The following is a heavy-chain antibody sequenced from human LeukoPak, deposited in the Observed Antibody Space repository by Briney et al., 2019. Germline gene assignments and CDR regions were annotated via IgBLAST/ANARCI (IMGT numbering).Heavy chain of an antibody. CDR2: IYHSGST. V-gene: IGHV4-31*03. D-gene: IGHD5-18*01. J-gene: IGHJ4*02. CDR1: GGSIGSGGYY. Sequence: SETLSLTCTVSGGSIGSGGYYWSWIRQHPGKGLEWIGYIYHSGSTYYNPSLKSRVTISVDTSKNQFSLKLSSVTAADTAVYYCASRSPRGYGTFDYWGQGTLVTVSS. CDR3: ASRSPRGYGTFDY.